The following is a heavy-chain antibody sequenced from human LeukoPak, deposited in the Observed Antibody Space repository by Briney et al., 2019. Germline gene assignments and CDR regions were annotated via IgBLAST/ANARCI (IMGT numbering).Heavy chain of an antibody. CDR2: INHSGST. J-gene: IGHJ4*02. Sequence: SETLSLTCAVYGGSFSGYYWSWIRQPPGKGLDWIGEINHSGSTNYNPSLKSRVTISVHTSKNQFSLKLSSVTAADTAVYYCARTKKAARPHYFDYWGQGTLATVSS. V-gene: IGHV4-34*01. CDR3: ARTKKAARPHYFDY. D-gene: IGHD6-6*01. CDR1: GGSFSGYY.